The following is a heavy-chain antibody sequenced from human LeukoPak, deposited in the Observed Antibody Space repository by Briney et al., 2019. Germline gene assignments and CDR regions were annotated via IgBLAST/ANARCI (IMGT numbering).Heavy chain of an antibody. D-gene: IGHD3-22*01. V-gene: IGHV4-59*08. CDR1: GGSISSYY. CDR2: IYYSGST. CDR3: ARLSGYYYGENWFDP. J-gene: IGHJ5*02. Sequence: PSETLSLTCTVSGGSISSYYWSWIRQPPGKGLEWIGYIYYSGSTNYNPSLKSRVTISVDTSKNQFSLKLSFVTAADTAVYYCARLSGYYYGENWFDPWGQGTLVTVSS.